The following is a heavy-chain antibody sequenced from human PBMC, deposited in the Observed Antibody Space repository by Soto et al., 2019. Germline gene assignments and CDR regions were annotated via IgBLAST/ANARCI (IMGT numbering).Heavy chain of an antibody. Sequence: SETLSLTCTVSGGSISSGGYYWSWIRQHPGKGLEWIGYIYYSGSTYYNPSLKSRVTISVDTSKNQFSLKLSSVTAADTSVYYCASDTAMGGVDAFDIWGQGTMVTVS. D-gene: IGHD5-18*01. J-gene: IGHJ3*02. V-gene: IGHV4-31*03. CDR2: IYYSGST. CDR1: GGSISSGGYY. CDR3: ASDTAMGGVDAFDI.